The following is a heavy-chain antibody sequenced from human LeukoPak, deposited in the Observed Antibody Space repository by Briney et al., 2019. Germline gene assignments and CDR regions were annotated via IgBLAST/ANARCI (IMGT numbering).Heavy chain of an antibody. J-gene: IGHJ6*03. CDR3: ARVTVVPAAMTSYYYYMDV. CDR2: MYTSGST. CDR1: GGSISSYY. V-gene: IGHV4-4*07. D-gene: IGHD2-2*01. Sequence: SETLSLTCTVSGGSISSYYWSWIRQPPGKGLEWVGGMYTSGSTNYNPPPKSRVTMSVDTSKTQTSLKMSSVTAADPAVYYSARVTVVPAAMTSYYYYMDVWGKGTTVTVSS.